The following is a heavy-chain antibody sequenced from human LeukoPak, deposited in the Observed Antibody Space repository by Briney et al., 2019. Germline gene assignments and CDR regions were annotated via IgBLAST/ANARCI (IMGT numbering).Heavy chain of an antibody. CDR2: ITNDGSST. Sequence: PGGSLRLSCAASGLTFSSHWMHWVRQAPGKGLVWVSRITNDGSSTTYADSVKGRFTISRDNAKNMLYLQVNSLRAEDTAVYYCARQPSSRPRVTTGWFDPWGQGTLVTVSS. CDR1: GLTFSSHW. CDR3: ARQPSSRPRVTTGWFDP. D-gene: IGHD4-11*01. V-gene: IGHV3-74*01. J-gene: IGHJ5*02.